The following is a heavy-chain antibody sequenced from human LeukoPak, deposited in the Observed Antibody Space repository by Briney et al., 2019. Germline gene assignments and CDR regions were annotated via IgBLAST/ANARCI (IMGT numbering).Heavy chain of an antibody. V-gene: IGHV3-73*01. J-gene: IGHJ4*02. D-gene: IGHD3-9*01. CDR1: GFTFRGSA. CDR3: TTPYYDVLTGYYGY. Sequence: GGSLRLSCAASGFTFRGSAMHWVRQPSGKGLEWVGRIRSKANSYATAYAASVEGRFTISRDDSKNTAYLQTNSLKTEDTAVYYCTTPYYDVLTGYYGYWGQGTLVTVSS. CDR2: IRSKANSYAT.